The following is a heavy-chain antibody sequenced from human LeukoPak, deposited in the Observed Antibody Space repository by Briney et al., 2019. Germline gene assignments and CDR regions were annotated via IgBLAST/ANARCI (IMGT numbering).Heavy chain of an antibody. D-gene: IGHD6-19*01. V-gene: IGHV3-23*01. Sequence: GGSLRLSCAASGFTFSSHAMSWVRQTPGNGLEWVSGISGVGGSTNYADSVKGRFTISRDNSKNTVYLQMNSLRADDTAVYYCAKARGWYDFDYWGQGILVTVSS. CDR2: ISGVGGST. CDR1: GFTFSSHA. CDR3: AKARGWYDFDY. J-gene: IGHJ4*02.